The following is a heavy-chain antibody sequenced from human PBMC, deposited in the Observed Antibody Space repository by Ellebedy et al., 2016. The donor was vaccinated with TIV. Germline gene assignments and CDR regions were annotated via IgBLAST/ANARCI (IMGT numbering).Heavy chain of an antibody. J-gene: IGHJ3*02. V-gene: IGHV3-30*03. CDR3: ARDRYYGSGSYYDAFDI. CDR1: GFTFSSYA. Sequence: GESLKISXAASGFTFSSYAMSWVRQAPGKGLEWVAVISYDGSNKYYADSVKGRFTISRDNSKNTLYLQMNSLRAEDTAVYYCARDRYYGSGSYYDAFDIWGQGTMVTVSS. D-gene: IGHD3-10*01. CDR2: ISYDGSNK.